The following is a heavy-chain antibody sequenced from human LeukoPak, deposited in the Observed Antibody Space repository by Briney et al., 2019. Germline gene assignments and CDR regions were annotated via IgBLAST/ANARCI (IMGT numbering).Heavy chain of an antibody. CDR1: GGSISSYY. Sequence: PSETLSLTCTVSGGSISSYYWSWIRQPPGKGLEWIAYISDIGSINYNPSLKSRVTISLDTSKNQFSLKLSSVTAADTAVYYCARGLIRTIAAAGTLLFDPWGQGTLVTVSS. D-gene: IGHD6-13*01. V-gene: IGHV4-59*12. CDR2: ISDIGSI. J-gene: IGHJ5*02. CDR3: ARGLIRTIAAAGTLLFDP.